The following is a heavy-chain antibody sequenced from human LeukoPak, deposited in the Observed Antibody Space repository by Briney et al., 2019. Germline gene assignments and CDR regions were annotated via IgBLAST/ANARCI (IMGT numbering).Heavy chain of an antibody. CDR1: GYSISSGYY. D-gene: IGHD3-10*01. V-gene: IGHV4-38-2*02. Sequence: SETLSLTCTVSGYSISSGYYWGWIRQPPGKGLEWIGSIYHSGSTYYNPSLKSRVTISVDTSKNQFSLKLSSVTAADTAVYYCALVIWFGEFHPDASFGWFDPWGQGTLVTVSS. J-gene: IGHJ5*02. CDR3: ALVIWFGEFHPDASFGWFDP. CDR2: IYHSGST.